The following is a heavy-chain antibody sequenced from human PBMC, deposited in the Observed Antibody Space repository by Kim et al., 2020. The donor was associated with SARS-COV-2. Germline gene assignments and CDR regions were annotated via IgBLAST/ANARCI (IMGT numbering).Heavy chain of an antibody. CDR3: ARLKILWFGELSGGPDAF. CDR1: GFTFSSYS. V-gene: IGHV3-21*01. J-gene: IGHJ3*01. D-gene: IGHD3-10*01. Sequence: LSLTCAASGFTFSSYSMNWVRQAPGKGLEWVSSISSSSSYTYYADSVKGRFTISRDNAKNSLYLQMNSLRAEDTAVYYCARLKILWFGELSGGPDAF. CDR2: ISSSSSYT.